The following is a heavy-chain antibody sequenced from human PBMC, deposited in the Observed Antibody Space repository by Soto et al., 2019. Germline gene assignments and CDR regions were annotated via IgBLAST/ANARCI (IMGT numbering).Heavy chain of an antibody. V-gene: IGHV3-30-3*01. CDR3: ARDVFQEDV. J-gene: IGHJ6*02. CDR2: ILSDGSNK. CDR1: GFTFSSYA. Sequence: QAQLVESGGGVVQPGRSLRLSCAASGFTFSSYAMHWVRQAPGKGLEWVAVILSDGSNKWYVDSVKGRFTISRDNSKNTLYLQMNSLRAEDTAVYYCARDVFQEDVWGQGTTVTVSS.